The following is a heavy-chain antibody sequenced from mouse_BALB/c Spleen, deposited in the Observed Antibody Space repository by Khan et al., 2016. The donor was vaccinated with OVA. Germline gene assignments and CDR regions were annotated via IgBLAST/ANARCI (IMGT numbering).Heavy chain of an antibody. D-gene: IGHD2-14*01. V-gene: IGHV2-6-4*01. CDR2: IWGGGGT. Sequence: QVQLKESGPGLVAPSQSLSITCTVSGFSLSRYNIHWVRQPPGKGLEWLGMIWGGGGTDYNSTLKSRLSIRNDNSKCQVFLKMNSLQTDDSAMYYCARAYYRYDGYYAMDYWGQGTSVTVSS. CDR3: ARAYYRYDGYYAMDY. CDR1: GFSLSRYN. J-gene: IGHJ4*01.